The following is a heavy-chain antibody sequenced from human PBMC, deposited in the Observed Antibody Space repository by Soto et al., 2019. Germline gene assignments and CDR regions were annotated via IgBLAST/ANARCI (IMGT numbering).Heavy chain of an antibody. D-gene: IGHD2-21*02. CDR1: GFIFSMYS. CDR2: IPQDGVDG. V-gene: IGHV3-7*03. CDR3: ARDHLRLPAHDFFYGSDV. J-gene: IGHJ6*02. Sequence: DVKLVESGGGMVQPGDSLRLSCEVSGFIFSMYSMSWVRQTPGKGLEWVAKIPQDGVDGHYADAVKGRFTISRDNGKNSLYLQMNNLRAEDTAVYYWARDHLRLPAHDFFYGSDVWGRGATVTVSS.